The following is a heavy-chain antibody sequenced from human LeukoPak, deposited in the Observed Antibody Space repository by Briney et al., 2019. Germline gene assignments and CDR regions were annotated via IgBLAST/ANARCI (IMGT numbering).Heavy chain of an antibody. D-gene: IGHD3-16*01. Sequence: GASVKVSCKASGYIFTSYYMYWVRQAPGQGLEWIGIISPSGSSTTYAQEFQGRVTMTRDMSTSTVYMELSSLRSEDTAVYFCARGGSRSPRDAFDIWGQGTMVTVSS. CDR2: ISPSGSST. V-gene: IGHV1-46*01. CDR3: ARGGSRSPRDAFDI. J-gene: IGHJ3*02. CDR1: GYIFTSYY.